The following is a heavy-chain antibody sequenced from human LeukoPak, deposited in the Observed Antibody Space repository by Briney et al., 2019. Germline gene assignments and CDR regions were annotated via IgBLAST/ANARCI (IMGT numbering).Heavy chain of an antibody. CDR1: GFTFSSYA. CDR2: ISSNGGST. J-gene: IGHJ4*02. Sequence: SGGSLRLSCAASGFTFSSYAMHWVRQAPGKGLEYVSAISSNGGSTYYANSVKGRFTISRDNSKNTLYLQMNSLRAEDTAVYYCAGVGYDSPFDYWGQGTLVTVSS. CDR3: AGVGYDSPFDY. D-gene: IGHD3-3*01. V-gene: IGHV3-64*01.